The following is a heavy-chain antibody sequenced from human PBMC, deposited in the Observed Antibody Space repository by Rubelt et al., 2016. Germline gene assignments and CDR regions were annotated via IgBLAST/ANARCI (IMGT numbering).Heavy chain of an antibody. CDR2: IYSGGAT. J-gene: IGHJ4*02. V-gene: IGHV3-66*01. Sequence: GGGLVQPGGSLRLSCAASGFTVSSNYMSWVRQAPGKGLEWVSLIYSGGATYYAASVTGRFTISRDNSKNTLYLQMNSLRVEDTAVYYCARGLMGPDYWGQGTLVTVS. D-gene: IGHD2-8*01. CDR3: ARGLMGPDY. CDR1: GFTVSSNY.